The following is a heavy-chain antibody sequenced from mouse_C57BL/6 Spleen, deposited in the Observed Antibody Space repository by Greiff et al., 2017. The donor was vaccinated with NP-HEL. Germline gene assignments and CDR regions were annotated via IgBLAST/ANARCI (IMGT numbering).Heavy chain of an antibody. V-gene: IGHV14-3*01. Sequence: VQLKESVAELVRPGASVKLSCTASGFNIKNTYMHWVKQRPEQGLEWIGRIDPANGNTKYAPKFQGKATITADTSSNTAYLQLSSLTSEDTAIYYCASASLLEGYFDVWGTGTTVTVSS. CDR1: GFNIKNTY. CDR3: ASASLLEGYFDV. CDR2: IDPANGNT. D-gene: IGHD2-10*01. J-gene: IGHJ1*03.